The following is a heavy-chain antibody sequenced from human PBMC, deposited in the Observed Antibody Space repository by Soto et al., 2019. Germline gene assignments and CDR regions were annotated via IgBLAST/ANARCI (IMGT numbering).Heavy chain of an antibody. CDR2: ISASSSTI. J-gene: IGHJ6*02. D-gene: IGHD1-26*01. Sequence: QVQLVESGGGLVKPGGALRLSCAASGFTFSDYYMNWGRQAPGNGLEWVAYISASSSTIFYGDSVKGRFTISSDNAKNSLSLQMESLRAENTGVYYCARRGGSSSQYSVYAMYFCGQGTTATVS. CDR3: ARRGGSSSQYSVYAMYF. V-gene: IGHV3-11*01. CDR1: GFTFSDYY.